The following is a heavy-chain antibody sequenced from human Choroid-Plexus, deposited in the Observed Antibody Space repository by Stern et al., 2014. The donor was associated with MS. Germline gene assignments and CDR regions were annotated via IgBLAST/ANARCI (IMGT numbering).Heavy chain of an antibody. Sequence: VQLVESGGGVVQPLRPLRLSCVASGFTFGSCAMHWVRQAPGKGLEWVAGVSYDGSNKYYADSVKGRFTISRDNSQNTLYMQMSSLRPEDTAVYYCAKDRQYLTYFFDHWGQGSLVTVSS. J-gene: IGHJ5*02. CDR1: GFTFGSCA. D-gene: IGHD2/OR15-2a*01. V-gene: IGHV3-30*18. CDR2: VSYDGSNK. CDR3: AKDRQYLTYFFDH.